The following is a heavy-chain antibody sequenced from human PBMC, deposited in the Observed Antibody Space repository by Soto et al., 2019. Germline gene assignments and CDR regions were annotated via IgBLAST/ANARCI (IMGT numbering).Heavy chain of an antibody. D-gene: IGHD2-15*01. CDR1: GGTFSSYT. CDR2: IIPILGIA. CDR3: ARLNPSVAATLGS. Sequence: QVQLVQSGAEVKKPGSSVKVSCKASGGTFSSYTISWVRQAPGQGLEWMGRIIPILGIANYAQKFQGRVTITADNSTSTAYMELSSLRSEDTAVYYCARLNPSVAATLGSWGQGTLVTVSS. J-gene: IGHJ5*02. V-gene: IGHV1-69*02.